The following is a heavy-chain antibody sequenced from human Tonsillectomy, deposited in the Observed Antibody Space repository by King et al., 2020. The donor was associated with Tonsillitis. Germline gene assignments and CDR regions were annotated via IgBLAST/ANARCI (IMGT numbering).Heavy chain of an antibody. CDR1: GFTVSTSA. J-gene: IGHJ4*02. CDR3: AKTITESYGIGDY. Sequence: VQSGGSLRLSCAASGFTVSTSAMTWVRQAPGKGLEWVSSISDIGDTTYYADSVKGRFTISRDKSKNTLYLQMKSLKAEDTAVYYCAKTITESYGIGDYWGQGTLVTVSS. D-gene: IGHD1-26*01. CDR2: ISDIGDTT. V-gene: IGHV3-23*01.